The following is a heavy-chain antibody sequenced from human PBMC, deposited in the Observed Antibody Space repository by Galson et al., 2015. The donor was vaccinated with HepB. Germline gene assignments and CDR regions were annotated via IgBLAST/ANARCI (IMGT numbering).Heavy chain of an antibody. CDR3: ARDRYYYDSSGYPEPDY. D-gene: IGHD3-22*01. Sequence: SVTVSCKASGSTFTGYYMHWVRQAPGQGLEWMGWINPNSGGTNYAQKFQGRVTMTRNMYISTAYMELSRLRSDDTAVYDCARDRYYYDSSGYPEPDYRGQGTLVAASS. CDR1: GSTFTGYY. CDR2: INPNSGGT. V-gene: IGHV1-2*02. J-gene: IGHJ4*02.